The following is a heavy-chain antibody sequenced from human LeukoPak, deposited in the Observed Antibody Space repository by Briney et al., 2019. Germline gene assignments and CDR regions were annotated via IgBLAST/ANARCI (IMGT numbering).Heavy chain of an antibody. CDR3: ASEGDSSGYYGYAFDI. D-gene: IGHD3-22*01. CDR2: IIPIFGTA. J-gene: IGHJ3*02. Sequence: ASVKVSCKASGGTFSSYAISWVRQAPGQGLEWMGGIIPIFGTANYAQKFQGRVTITADESTSTAYMELSSLRSEDTAVYYCASEGDSSGYYGYAFDIWGQGTMVTVSS. CDR1: GGTFSSYA. V-gene: IGHV1-69*13.